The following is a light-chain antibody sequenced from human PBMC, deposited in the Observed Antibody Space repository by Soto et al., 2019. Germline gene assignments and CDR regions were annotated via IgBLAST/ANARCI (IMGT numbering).Light chain of an antibody. V-gene: IGKV1-39*01. CDR1: QSISSY. CDR2: AAS. J-gene: IGKJ5*01. CDR3: HQSDSTPFT. Sequence: DIQMTQSPSSLSASVGDRVTITCRASQSISSYLNWYQQKPGKAPKLLIYAASSLQSGVTSRFSGSGSGTDFTLTISSLQPEDFATYYCHQSDSTPFTFGQGTRLEIK.